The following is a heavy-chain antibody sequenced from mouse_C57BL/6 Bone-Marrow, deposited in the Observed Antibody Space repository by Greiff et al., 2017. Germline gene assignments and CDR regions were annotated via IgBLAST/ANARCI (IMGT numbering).Heavy chain of an antibody. Sequence: QVQLQQSDAELVKPGASVKISCKVSGYTFTDHTIHWMKQRPEQGLEWIGYIYPRDGSTKYNEKFKGKATLTADKSSSTAYMQLNSLTSEDSAVYFCVHLLWLRRRDWYFDVWGTGTTVTVSS. CDR1: GYTFTDHT. CDR2: IYPRDGST. V-gene: IGHV1-78*01. CDR3: VHLLWLRRRDWYFDV. D-gene: IGHD2-2*01. J-gene: IGHJ1*03.